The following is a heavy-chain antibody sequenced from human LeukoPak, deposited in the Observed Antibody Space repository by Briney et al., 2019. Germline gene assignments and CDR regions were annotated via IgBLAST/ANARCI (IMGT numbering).Heavy chain of an antibody. Sequence: SGTLSLTCAVSGGSISSSNWWSWVRQPPGKGLEWIGEIYHSGSTNYNPSLKSRVTISVDKSKNQFSLKLSSVTAADTAVYYCARGGYGSGSYYNYNWFDPWGQGTLVTVSS. J-gene: IGHJ5*02. CDR3: ARGGYGSGSYYNYNWFDP. CDR2: IYHSGST. V-gene: IGHV4-4*02. CDR1: GGSISSSNW. D-gene: IGHD3-10*01.